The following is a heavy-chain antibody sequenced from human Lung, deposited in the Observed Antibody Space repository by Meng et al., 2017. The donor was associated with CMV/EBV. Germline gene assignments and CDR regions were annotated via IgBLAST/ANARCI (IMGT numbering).Heavy chain of an antibody. Sequence: ASXXVSXKASGYNFTGYYMHWVRQAPGQGLEWMGWINPNSGDTNYAQKFQGRVTMTGDTSITTAYMELGRLGSDDMAVYYCARVKRYCTGGSCSSTGYYGMDVXGQGXTVTVSS. CDR1: GYNFTGYY. CDR3: ARVKRYCTGGSCSSTGYYGMDV. J-gene: IGHJ6*02. D-gene: IGHD2-15*01. CDR2: INPNSGDT. V-gene: IGHV1-2*02.